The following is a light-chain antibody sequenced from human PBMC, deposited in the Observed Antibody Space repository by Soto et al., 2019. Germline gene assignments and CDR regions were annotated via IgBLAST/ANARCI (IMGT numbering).Light chain of an antibody. CDR1: SSDVGRYNY. CDR3: SSFASGSTLYV. V-gene: IGLV2-14*01. Sequence: QSALTQPASVSGSPGQSITISCTGSSSDVGRYNYVSWYQHHPGKAPKLMIYEVSNRPSGVSNRFSGSKSGNTASLTISGLQAEDEADYHCSSFASGSTLYVFGTGTKGTVL. J-gene: IGLJ1*01. CDR2: EVS.